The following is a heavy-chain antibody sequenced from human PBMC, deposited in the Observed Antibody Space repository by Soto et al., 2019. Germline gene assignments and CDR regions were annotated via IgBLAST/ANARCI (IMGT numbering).Heavy chain of an antibody. CDR1: GFTFSSYA. J-gene: IGHJ4*02. V-gene: IGHV3-23*01. CDR3: AKVDSSGWYPVVPGYFDY. CDR2: ISGSGGST. D-gene: IGHD6-19*01. Sequence: GVLRHSCAASGFTFSSYAMSWVRQAPGKGLEWVSAISGSGGSTYYADSVKGRFTISRDNSKNTLYLQMNSLRAEDTAVYYCAKVDSSGWYPVVPGYFDYWGQGTLVTVSS.